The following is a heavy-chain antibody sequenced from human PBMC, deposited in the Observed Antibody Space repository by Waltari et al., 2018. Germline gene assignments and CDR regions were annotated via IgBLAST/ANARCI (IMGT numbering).Heavy chain of an antibody. CDR2: ISGNSEYI. V-gene: IGHV3-21*02. Sequence: EVQLVESGGGLVKPGGSLRLSCAASGFSFSIYPMSWVRQAPGKGLEWLAFISGNSEYIFYADSVRGRFTISRDNAKNSLYLQMNSLTAEATAVYYCASLASIWGQGTLVTVSS. CDR1: GFSFSIYP. CDR3: ASLASI. D-gene: IGHD3-3*02. J-gene: IGHJ4*02.